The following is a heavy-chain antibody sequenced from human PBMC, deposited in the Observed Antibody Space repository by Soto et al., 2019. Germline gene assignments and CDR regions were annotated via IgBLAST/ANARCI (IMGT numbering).Heavy chain of an antibody. CDR1: VFTFDYYA. Sequence: PGGSLRLSCAASVFTFDYYAMRWVRQAPGKGLEWVSGISWNSGSIGYADSVKGRFTISRDNAKNSLYLQMNSLRAEDTALYYCAKGRAVAGTYYYYYGMDVWGQGTTVTVSS. D-gene: IGHD6-19*01. CDR2: ISWNSGSI. J-gene: IGHJ6*02. V-gene: IGHV3-9*01. CDR3: AKGRAVAGTYYYYYGMDV.